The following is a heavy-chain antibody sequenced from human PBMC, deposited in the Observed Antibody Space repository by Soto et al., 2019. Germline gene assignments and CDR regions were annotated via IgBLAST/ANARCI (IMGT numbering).Heavy chain of an antibody. J-gene: IGHJ4*02. CDR2: INNDATYR. Sequence: PGGSLRLCCAGSGFTFSDYFITWIRQAPGKGLEWISYINNDATYRKYADSVKGRFTVSRDNAKNSVFLQMNSLRPEDTALYYCGKGDTIFGVVDDWGPGTLVTVSS. CDR3: GKGDTIFGVVDD. CDR1: GFTFSDYF. D-gene: IGHD3-3*01. V-gene: IGHV3-11*06.